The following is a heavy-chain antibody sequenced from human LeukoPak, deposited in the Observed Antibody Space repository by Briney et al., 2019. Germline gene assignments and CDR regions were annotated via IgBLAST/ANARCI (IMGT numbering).Heavy chain of an antibody. CDR2: INPNSGGT. Sequence: ASVKVSCKASGYTFTGYYMHWVRQAPGQGLEWMGWINPNSGGTNHAQKFQGRVTMTRDTPISTAYMELSRLRSDDTAVYYCARVRGYCSSTSCYSRYWFDPWGQGTLVTVSS. J-gene: IGHJ5*02. V-gene: IGHV1-2*02. D-gene: IGHD2-2*01. CDR3: ARVRGYCSSTSCYSRYWFDP. CDR1: GYTFTGYY.